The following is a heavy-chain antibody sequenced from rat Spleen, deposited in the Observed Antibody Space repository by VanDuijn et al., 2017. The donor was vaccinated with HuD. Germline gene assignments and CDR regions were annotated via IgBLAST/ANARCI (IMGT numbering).Heavy chain of an antibody. Sequence: EVQLVESGGGLVQPGRSLKLSCAASGFTFSDYGVAWVRQAPTTGLEWVATISYGDISGHSGTYYRDSVKGRFTISRDNAKSTLYLQMNSLRSEDTATYYCARQRGPSWFAYWGQGTLVTVSS. V-gene: IGHV5-29*01. CDR2: ISYGDISGHSGT. CDR3: ARQRGPSWFAY. D-gene: IGHD3-1*01. J-gene: IGHJ3*01. CDR1: GFTFSDYG.